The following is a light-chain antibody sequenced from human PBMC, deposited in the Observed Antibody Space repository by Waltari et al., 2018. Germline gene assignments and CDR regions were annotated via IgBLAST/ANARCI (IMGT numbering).Light chain of an antibody. CDR3: SSYTSSSTLDVV. CDR1: SSDVGGYNC. CDR2: DVS. V-gene: IGLV2-14*03. Sequence: QSALTQPASVPGSPGQSITLPCTATSSDVGGYNCFSWYQQHPGKAPKLMIYDVSNRPSGVSNRFSGSKSGNTASLTISGLQAEDEADYYCSSYTSSSTLDVVFGGGTKLTVL. J-gene: IGLJ2*01.